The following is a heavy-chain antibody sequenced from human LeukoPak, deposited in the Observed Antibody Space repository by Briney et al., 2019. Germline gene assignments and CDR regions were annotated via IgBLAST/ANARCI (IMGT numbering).Heavy chain of an antibody. J-gene: IGHJ4*02. Sequence: PGGSLRLSCAASGFTFSNAWMRWVRQAPGKGLEWVGRIKSKTDDGTTDYAAPVKGRFTISRDDSKNTLYLQMNSLKTEDTAVYYCTTGWLRGYWGQGTLVTVSS. CDR3: TTGWLRGY. V-gene: IGHV3-15*01. CDR1: GFTFSNAW. D-gene: IGHD5-12*01. CDR2: IKSKTDDGTT.